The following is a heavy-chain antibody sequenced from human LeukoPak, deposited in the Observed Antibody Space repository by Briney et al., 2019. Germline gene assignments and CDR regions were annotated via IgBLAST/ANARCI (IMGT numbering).Heavy chain of an antibody. D-gene: IGHD3-22*01. V-gene: IGHV1-18*01. CDR3: ARFYYDSSGYYWGHAFDI. Sequence: ASVKVSCKASGYTFTSYGISWVRQAPGQGLEWMGWISAYNGNTNYAQKLQGRVAMTTDTSTSTAYMELRSLRSDDTAVYYCARFYYDSSGYYWGHAFDIWGQGTMVTVSS. J-gene: IGHJ3*02. CDR1: GYTFTSYG. CDR2: ISAYNGNT.